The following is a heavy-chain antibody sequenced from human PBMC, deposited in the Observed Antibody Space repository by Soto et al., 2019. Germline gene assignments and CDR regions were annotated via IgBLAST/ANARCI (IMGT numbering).Heavy chain of an antibody. CDR1: GFSLTTGVG. CDR2: IYWNDEK. J-gene: IGHJ5*02. D-gene: IGHD3-10*01. Sequence: SGPTLVNPTQALTLTCSFSGFSLTTGVGVGWIRQPPGKALEWLAIIYWNDEKLYNPSLKTRLTITKDTSKNQVVLTVTDMDPVDTATYYCAHRVNMARGPYNYFGPWGQGTLVTVSS. V-gene: IGHV2-5*01. CDR3: AHRVNMARGPYNYFGP.